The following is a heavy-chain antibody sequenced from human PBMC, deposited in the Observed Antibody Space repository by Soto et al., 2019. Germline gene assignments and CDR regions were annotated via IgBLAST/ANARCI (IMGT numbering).Heavy chain of an antibody. CDR3: ARRASSTWALDY. D-gene: IGHD2-2*01. J-gene: IGHJ4*02. CDR1: GYIFNIYW. Sequence: GESLKISCKASGYIFNIYWIAWVRQMPGKGLEWMGIIYPGDSDTRYSPSFQGQVTISVDKSISTAYLQWTSLKASDSAMYYCARRASSTWALDYWGQGTLVTVSS. V-gene: IGHV5-51*01. CDR2: IYPGDSDT.